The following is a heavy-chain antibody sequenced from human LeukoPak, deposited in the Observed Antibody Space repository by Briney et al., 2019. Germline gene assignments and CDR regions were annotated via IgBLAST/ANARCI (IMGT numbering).Heavy chain of an antibody. CDR3: ATPGGFDWLLWGFDY. CDR1: GFTFSSYA. D-gene: IGHD3-9*01. CDR2: ISGSGGST. V-gene: IGHV3-23*01. J-gene: IGHJ4*02. Sequence: GGSPRLSCAASGFTFSSYAMSWVRQAPGKGLEWVSAISGSGGSTYYADSVKGRFTISRDNSKNTLYLQMNSLRAEDTAVYYCATPGGFDWLLWGFDYWGQGTLVTVSS.